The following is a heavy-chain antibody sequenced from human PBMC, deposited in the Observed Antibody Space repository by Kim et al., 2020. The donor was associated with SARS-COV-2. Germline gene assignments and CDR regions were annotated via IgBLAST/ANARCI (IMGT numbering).Heavy chain of an antibody. CDR2: IKEDGSKK. CDR3: ARSPHETEYNYFDR. CDR1: GFMFSNYW. V-gene: IGHV3-7*01. J-gene: IGHJ5*02. Sequence: GGSLRLSCAASGFMFSNYWMSWVRQAPGKGLEWVANIKEDGSKKFYVDSVKGRFIISRDNARNSLYLEMNNLKVEDTAVYYCARSPHETEYNYFDRRGQGTLVTVSS. D-gene: IGHD2-21*02.